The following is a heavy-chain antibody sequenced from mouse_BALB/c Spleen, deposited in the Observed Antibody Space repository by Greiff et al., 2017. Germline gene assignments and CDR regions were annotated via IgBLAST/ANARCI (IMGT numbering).Heavy chain of an antibody. J-gene: IGHJ2*01. CDR2: ISSGGGST. Sequence: DVHLVESGGGLVKPGGSLKLSCAASGFAFSSYDMSWVRQTPEKRLEWVAYISSGGGSTYYPDTVKGRFTISRDNAKNTLYLQMSSLKSEDTAMYYCARQGGDYWGQGTTLTVSS. CDR1: GFAFSSYD. CDR3: ARQGGDY. V-gene: IGHV5-12-1*01.